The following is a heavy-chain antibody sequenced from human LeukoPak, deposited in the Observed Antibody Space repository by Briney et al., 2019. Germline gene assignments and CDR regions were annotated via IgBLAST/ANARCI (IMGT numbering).Heavy chain of an antibody. CDR3: GRSRRINASLYYYMDV. CDR2: IKQDGSEK. D-gene: IGHD2-15*01. J-gene: IGHJ6*03. V-gene: IGHV3-7*03. CDR1: GFTFSSYW. Sequence: GGSLRLSCAASGFTFSSYWMSWVRQAPGEGLEWVANIKQDGSEKYYVDSVKGRFTISRDNSKNTVYLLMNSLRTEDTAVYYCGRSRRINASLYYYMDVWGKGTTVTVSS.